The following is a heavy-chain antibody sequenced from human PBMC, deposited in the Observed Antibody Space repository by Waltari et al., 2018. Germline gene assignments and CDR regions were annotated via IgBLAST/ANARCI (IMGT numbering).Heavy chain of an antibody. J-gene: IGHJ4*02. CDR2: INHSGST. Sequence: QVQLQQWGAGLLKPSETLSLTCAVYGGSFSGYSWSWIRQPPGKGLEWIGEINHSGSTNYNPSLKSRVTISVDTSKNQFSLKLSSVTAADTAVYYCARGRILRGPFDYWGQGTLVTVSS. CDR1: GGSFSGYS. CDR3: ARGRILRGPFDY. V-gene: IGHV4-34*01. D-gene: IGHD3-3*01.